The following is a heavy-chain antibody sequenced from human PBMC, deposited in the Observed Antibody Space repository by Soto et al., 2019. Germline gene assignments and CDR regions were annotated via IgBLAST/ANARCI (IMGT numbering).Heavy chain of an antibody. Sequence: QAQLVQSGAEVKKPGASVKVSCKASGFDFNYYSMHWVRQAPGQGLEWMGVIVPNAGTTTNAQKFLCRVTMTRDKSTNTVDMELTSLTSDDTAVYYCARKARNTSVREAFDLWGQGTMVTVSS. J-gene: IGHJ3*01. CDR3: ARKARNTSVREAFDL. CDR2: IVPNAGTT. CDR1: GFDFNYYS. V-gene: IGHV1-46*02. D-gene: IGHD6-19*01.